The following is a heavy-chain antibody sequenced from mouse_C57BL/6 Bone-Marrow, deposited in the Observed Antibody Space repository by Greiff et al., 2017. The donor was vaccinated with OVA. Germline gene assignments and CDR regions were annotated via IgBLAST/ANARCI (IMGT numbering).Heavy chain of an antibody. J-gene: IGHJ2*01. CDR3: ARERTGLFDY. CDR1: GYTFTSYT. CDR2: INPSSGYT. Sequence: QVQLQQSGAELARPGASVKMSCKASGYTFTSYTMHWVKQRPGQGLEWIGYINPSSGYTKYNQKFKDKATLTADKSSSTAYMQLSSLTSEDSAVDYCARERTGLFDYWGQGTTLTVSS. D-gene: IGHD4-1*01. V-gene: IGHV1-4*01.